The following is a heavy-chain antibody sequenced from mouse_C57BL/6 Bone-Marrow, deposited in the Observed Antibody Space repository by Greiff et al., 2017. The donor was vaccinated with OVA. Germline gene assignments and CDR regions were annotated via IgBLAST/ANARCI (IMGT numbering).Heavy chain of an antibody. D-gene: IGHD4-1*01. V-gene: IGHV5-6*02. CDR3: ARRWDEAY. CDR1: GFTFSSYG. J-gene: IGHJ3*01. Sequence: DVKLVESGGDLVKPGGSLKLSCAASGFTFSSYGMSWVRQTPDKRLEWVATISSGGSYTYYPDSVKGRFTISRDNAKNTLYLQMSSLKSEDTAMYYCARRWDEAYWGQGTLVTVSA. CDR2: ISSGGSYT.